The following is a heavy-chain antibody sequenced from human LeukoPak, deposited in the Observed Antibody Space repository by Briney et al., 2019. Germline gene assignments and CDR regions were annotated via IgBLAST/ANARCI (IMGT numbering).Heavy chain of an antibody. V-gene: IGHV4-59*11. J-gene: IGHJ5*02. D-gene: IGHD6-13*01. CDR3: ARERIAVAGPNNWFDP. CDR2: VYYSGST. Sequence: ASETLSLTCTVSGDSISSHYWSWIRQPPGKGLEWIGYVYYSGSTHYSPSLENRVTISVETSKNKFSLKLNSVTAADTAVYYCARERIAVAGPNNWFDPWGQGTLVTVSS. CDR1: GDSISSHY.